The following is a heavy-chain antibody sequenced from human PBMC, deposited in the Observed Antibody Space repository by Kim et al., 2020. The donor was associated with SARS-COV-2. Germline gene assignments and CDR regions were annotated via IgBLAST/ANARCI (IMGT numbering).Heavy chain of an antibody. CDR1: GFTFSNAW. D-gene: IGHD3-9*01. CDR3: TTLLRYFDWLSPFASYYYYGMDV. V-gene: IGHV3-15*01. CDR2: IKSKTDGGTT. J-gene: IGHJ6*02. Sequence: GGSLRLSCAASGFTFSNAWMSWVRQAPGKGLEWVGRIKSKTDGGTTDYAAPVKGRFTISRDDSKNTLYLQMNSLKTEDTAVYYCTTLLRYFDWLSPFASYYYYGMDVWGQGTTVTVSS.